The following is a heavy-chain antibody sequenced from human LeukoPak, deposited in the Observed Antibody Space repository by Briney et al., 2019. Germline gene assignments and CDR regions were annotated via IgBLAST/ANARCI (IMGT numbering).Heavy chain of an antibody. CDR2: ISYDGSNK. D-gene: IGHD4-17*01. Sequence: GRSLRLSCAASEFTFSNYGMHWVRQTPGKGLEWVAIISYDGSNKYYADSVKGRFTISRDISKNTLYLQMNSLRPEDTAVYFCAKVDYGDYGFLENWGQGTLVTVSS. V-gene: IGHV3-30*18. J-gene: IGHJ4*02. CDR1: EFTFSNYG. CDR3: AKVDYGDYGFLEN.